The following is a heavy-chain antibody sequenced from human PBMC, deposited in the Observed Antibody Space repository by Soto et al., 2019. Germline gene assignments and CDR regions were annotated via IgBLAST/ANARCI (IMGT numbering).Heavy chain of an antibody. CDR1: GFTFDDFT. Sequence: EVQLVESGGAVVQPGGSLRLSCSTSGFTFDDFTMHWVRQVPGKGVEWVSVISWAGDTTVYADSVNGRFSISRDNKKKSLHLQMNSLRTEDSAIYFCAKDVSGRWWYYAMDVWGQGTTVTVS. J-gene: IGHJ6*02. D-gene: IGHD2-15*01. CDR3: AKDVSGRWWYYAMDV. CDR2: ISWAGDTT. V-gene: IGHV3-43*01.